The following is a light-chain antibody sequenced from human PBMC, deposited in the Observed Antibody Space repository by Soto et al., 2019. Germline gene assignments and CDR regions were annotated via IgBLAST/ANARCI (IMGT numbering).Light chain of an antibody. CDR2: DAS. Sequence: EIVLTQSPATLSLSPGERGQISCRASQSVGINLAWYQQKPGQAPRLLINDASNRATGIPARFSGGGSGTDFTLTISDVEPEDSGVDYCQQRSNWPPLTFGGGTKVEIK. V-gene: IGKV3-11*01. CDR1: QSVGIN. J-gene: IGKJ4*01. CDR3: QQRSNWPPLT.